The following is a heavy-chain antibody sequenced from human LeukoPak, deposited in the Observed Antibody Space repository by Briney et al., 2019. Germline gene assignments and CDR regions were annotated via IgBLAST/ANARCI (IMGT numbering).Heavy chain of an antibody. Sequence: SVKVSCKASGGTFSSYAISWVRQAPGQGLEWMGRIIPIFGTANYAQKFQGRVTITTDESTSTAYMELSSLRSEDTAVYYCAGSSGYYLYFDYWGQGTLVTVSS. D-gene: IGHD3-22*01. V-gene: IGHV1-69*05. CDR1: GGTFSSYA. CDR3: AGSSGYYLYFDY. J-gene: IGHJ4*02. CDR2: IIPIFGTA.